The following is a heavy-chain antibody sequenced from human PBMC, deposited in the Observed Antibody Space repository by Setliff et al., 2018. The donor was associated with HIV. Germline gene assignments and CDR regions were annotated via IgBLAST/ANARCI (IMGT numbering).Heavy chain of an antibody. CDR2: VNPNRGNT. D-gene: IGHD6-19*01. J-gene: IGHJ4*02. CDR3: ARGRYSSGLTDY. V-gene: IGHV1-8*03. CDR1: GYIFMNND. Sequence: GASVKVSCKASGYIFMNNDISWVRQAPGQGLEWVGWVNPNRGNTGFAQKFQGRLTITRDTSKSTVYMELSSLRSEDTGVYYCARGRYSSGLTDYWGQGTLVTVSS.